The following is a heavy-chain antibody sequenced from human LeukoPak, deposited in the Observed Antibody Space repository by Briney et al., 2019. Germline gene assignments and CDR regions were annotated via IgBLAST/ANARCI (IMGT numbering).Heavy chain of an antibody. V-gene: IGHV4-59*01. CDR3: ALGDCSSTSCYVFDY. D-gene: IGHD2-2*01. CDR1: GGYISSYY. Sequence: PSETLSLTCTVSGGYISSYYWNWIRQPPGKGLEWIGYIFNSGSTNYNPSLKSRVTISVDTSKNQFSLKLSSVTAADTAVYFCALGDCSSTSCYVFDYWGQGTLVTVSS. CDR2: IFNSGST. J-gene: IGHJ4*02.